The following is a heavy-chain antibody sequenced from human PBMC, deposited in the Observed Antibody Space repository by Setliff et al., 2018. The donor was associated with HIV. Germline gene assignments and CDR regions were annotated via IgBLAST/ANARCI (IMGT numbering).Heavy chain of an antibody. CDR3: ASGEDSGTHGEPYDS. J-gene: IGHJ4*02. CDR2: IHSSGST. D-gene: IGHD1-26*01. V-gene: IGHV4-39*01. Sequence: PSETLSLTCTVSGDSIISSRNFWGWIRQPPGKGLEWIGNIHSSGSTYYNPSLESRVFISVDLSINQFSLKLHSVTAADTAVYYCASGEDSGTHGEPYDSWGQGALVTVSS. CDR1: GDSIISSRNF.